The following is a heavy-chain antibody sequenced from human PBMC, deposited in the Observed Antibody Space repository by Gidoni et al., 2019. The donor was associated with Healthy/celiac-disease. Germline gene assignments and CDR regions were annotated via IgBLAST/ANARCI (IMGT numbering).Heavy chain of an antibody. CDR1: GFTFSSYA. D-gene: IGHD2-15*01. CDR2: ISGSGGST. Sequence: EVQLLESGGGLVQPGGSLRLSCAASGFTFSSYAMSWVRQAPGKGLEWVSAISGSGGSTYYADSVKGRFTISRDNSKNTLYLQMNSLRAEDTAVYYCAKDLGYCSGGSCHNWFDPWGQGTLVTVSS. V-gene: IGHV3-23*01. CDR3: AKDLGYCSGGSCHNWFDP. J-gene: IGHJ5*02.